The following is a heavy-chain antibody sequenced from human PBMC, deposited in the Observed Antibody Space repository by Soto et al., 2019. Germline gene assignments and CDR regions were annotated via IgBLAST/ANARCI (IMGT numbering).Heavy chain of an antibody. CDR1: GDSISSGGFS. CDR2: IYHSGTS. CDR3: GRRYGGNFAY. V-gene: IGHV4-30-2*02. Sequence: PSETLSLTCAVSGDSISSGGFSWIWIRQPPGKGLEWIGYIYHSGTSFYNPSLKSRVTISVDGSKNQFSLKLSSVTAADPAVYYWGRRYGGNFAYWAQGTLVTASS. D-gene: IGHD1-26*01. J-gene: IGHJ4*02.